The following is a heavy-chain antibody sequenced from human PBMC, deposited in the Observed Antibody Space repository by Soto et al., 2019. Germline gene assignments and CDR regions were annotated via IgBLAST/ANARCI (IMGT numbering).Heavy chain of an antibody. D-gene: IGHD6-6*01. Sequence: GGSLRLSCAASGFTFSNAWMSWVRQAPGKGLEWVGRIKSKTDGGTTDYAAPVKGRFTISRDDSKNTLYLQMNSLKTEDTAVYYCTTDRIAARHDYFDYWGQGTLVTVSS. CDR2: IKSKTDGGTT. CDR3: TTDRIAARHDYFDY. CDR1: GFTFSNAW. V-gene: IGHV3-15*01. J-gene: IGHJ4*02.